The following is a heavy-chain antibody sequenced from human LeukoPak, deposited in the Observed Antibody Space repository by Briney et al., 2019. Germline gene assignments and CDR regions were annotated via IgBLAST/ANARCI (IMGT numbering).Heavy chain of an antibody. CDR1: GFTVSSNY. CDR2: ISSGGST. D-gene: IGHD6-13*01. J-gene: IGHJ4*02. V-gene: IGHV3-66*01. CDR3: ASGRRSITAGLDY. Sequence: PGGSLRLSCAASGFTVSSNYMSWVRQAPGKGLEWVSLISSGGSTYYADSVKGRFTISRDNSKNTLYLQMNSLRAEDTAVYYCASGRRSITAGLDYWGQGTLVTVSS.